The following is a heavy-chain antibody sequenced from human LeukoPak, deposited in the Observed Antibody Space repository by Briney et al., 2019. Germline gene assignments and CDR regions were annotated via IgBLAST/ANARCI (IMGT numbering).Heavy chain of an antibody. CDR2: INHSGST. D-gene: IGHD6-6*01. J-gene: IGHJ4*02. V-gene: IGHV4-34*01. CDR1: GGSFSGYY. Sequence: SETLSLTCAVYGGSFSGYYWSWIRQPPGKGLEWIGEINHSGSTNYNPSLKSRVTISVDTSKNQFSLKLSSVTAADTAVYYCARGLRNSSSRWITVMSLDYWGQGTLVTVSS. CDR3: ARGLRNSSSRWITVMSLDY.